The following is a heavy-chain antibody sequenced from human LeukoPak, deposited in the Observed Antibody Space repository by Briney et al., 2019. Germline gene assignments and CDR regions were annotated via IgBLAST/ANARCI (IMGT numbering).Heavy chain of an antibody. CDR3: ASQPVAGKSDY. Sequence: PSETLSLTCTVSVGSISSSSYYWGWIRQPPGKGLEWIGSIYYSGSTYYNPTLKSRVTISVDTSKNQFSLKLSSVTAADTAVYYCASQPVAGKSDYWGQGTLVTVSS. V-gene: IGHV4-39*01. J-gene: IGHJ4*02. CDR2: IYYSGST. D-gene: IGHD6-19*01. CDR1: VGSISSSSYY.